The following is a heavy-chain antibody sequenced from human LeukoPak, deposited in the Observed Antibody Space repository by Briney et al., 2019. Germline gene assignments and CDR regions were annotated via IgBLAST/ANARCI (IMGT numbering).Heavy chain of an antibody. J-gene: IGHJ3*02. V-gene: IGHV3-21*01. D-gene: IGHD6-6*01. Sequence: GGSLRLSCAASGFSFSTYYMNWVRQAPGKGLERVSSMSSTGSSTYYADLVKGRFTISRDSARNSLYLQMNNLRAEDTAVYYCARGRVGSSSSAFDIWGQGTMVTVSS. CDR3: ARGRVGSSSSAFDI. CDR1: GFSFSTYY. CDR2: MSSTGSST.